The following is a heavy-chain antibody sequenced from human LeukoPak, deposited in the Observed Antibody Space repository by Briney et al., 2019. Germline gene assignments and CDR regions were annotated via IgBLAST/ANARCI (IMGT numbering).Heavy chain of an antibody. V-gene: IGHV3-23*01. Sequence: GGSLRLSCAASGFTFSSCAMSWVRQAPGKGLEWVSAISGSGGSTYYADSVKGRFTISRDNSKNTLYLQMNSLRAEDTAVYCCAKGSEQWLVPLDFDYWGQGTLVTLSS. D-gene: IGHD6-19*01. CDR2: ISGSGGST. CDR1: GFTFSSCA. J-gene: IGHJ4*02. CDR3: AKGSEQWLVPLDFDY.